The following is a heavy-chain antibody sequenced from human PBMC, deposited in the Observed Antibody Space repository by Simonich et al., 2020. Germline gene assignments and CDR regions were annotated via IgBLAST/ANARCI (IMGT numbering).Heavy chain of an antibody. D-gene: IGHD7-27*01. V-gene: IGHV1-2*02. CDR2: INPNRGAT. Sequence: QVQLVQSGAEVKKPGASVTVSCKASGYTFTCYYMHWVRQAPGQGLEWMGWINPNRGATNYTQKFPGRVTITRDTSISTAYMELSRLRSDDTAVYYCARGALTGDYYYMDVWGKGTTVTVSS. J-gene: IGHJ6*03. CDR3: ARGALTGDYYYMDV. CDR1: GYTFTCYY.